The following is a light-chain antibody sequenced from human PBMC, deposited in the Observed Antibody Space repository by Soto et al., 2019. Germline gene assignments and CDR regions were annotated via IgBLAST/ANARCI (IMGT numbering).Light chain of an antibody. Sequence: DIQMTQSPSSLSASVGDRVTIACRASQSINIYLSWYQQEPGKAPKLLMYDASSLQSGVPSRFSGSGSGTHFTLTISSLQPEDFATYYCQQNYRTPLTFGGGTKVEIK. CDR2: DAS. CDR1: QSINIY. V-gene: IGKV1-39*01. CDR3: QQNYRTPLT. J-gene: IGKJ4*01.